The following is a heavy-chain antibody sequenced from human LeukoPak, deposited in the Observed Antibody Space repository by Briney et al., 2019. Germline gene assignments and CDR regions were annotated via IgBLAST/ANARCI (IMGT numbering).Heavy chain of an antibody. D-gene: IGHD3-10*01. CDR1: GYSFTGYY. CDR2: INPNSGDT. J-gene: IGHJ5*02. CDR3: ARGGLRITMVRGVIAWFDP. Sequence: ASVKVSCKASGYSFTGYYTHWVRQAPGQGLEWMGWINPNSGDTKYAQKFQGRVTMTRDTSISTAYMELSRLRSDDTAVYYCARGGLRITMVRGVIAWFDPWGQGTLVTVSS. V-gene: IGHV1-2*02.